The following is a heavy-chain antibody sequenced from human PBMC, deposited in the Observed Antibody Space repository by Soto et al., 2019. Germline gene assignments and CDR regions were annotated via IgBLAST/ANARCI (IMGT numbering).Heavy chain of an antibody. CDR3: VRVHSTDCSNGLCSFFYNHEMDV. CDR1: GYSFTDYH. J-gene: IGHJ6*02. CDR2: INPKSGGT. V-gene: IGHV1-2*04. D-gene: IGHD2-8*01. Sequence: ASVKVSCKASGYSFTDYHIHWVRQAPGQGLEWLGRINPKSGGTSTAQKFQGWVTMTRDRSISTVYMELTRLRSDDTAVNFCVRVHSTDCSNGLCSFFYNHEMDVWGQGTTVTVSS.